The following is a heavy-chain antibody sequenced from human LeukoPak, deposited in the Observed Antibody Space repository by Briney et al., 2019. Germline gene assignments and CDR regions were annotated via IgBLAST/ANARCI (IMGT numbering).Heavy chain of an antibody. Sequence: GESLKISCKGSGNSFTTYWIGWVRQMPGKGLEWMGIIYVGDSDTRYRPSFQGQVTISVDKSINTAYLQWSSLKASDTAMYYCARRYSGSYYPEYFDYWGQGTLVTVSS. D-gene: IGHD1-26*01. J-gene: IGHJ4*02. V-gene: IGHV5-51*01. CDR1: GNSFTTYW. CDR3: ARRYSGSYYPEYFDY. CDR2: IYVGDSDT.